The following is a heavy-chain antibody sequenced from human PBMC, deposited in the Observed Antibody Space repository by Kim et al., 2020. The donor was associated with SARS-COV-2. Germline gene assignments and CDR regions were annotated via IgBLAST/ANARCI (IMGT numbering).Heavy chain of an antibody. D-gene: IGHD6-13*01. CDR1: GFTFSSYG. J-gene: IGHJ4*02. CDR2: IWYDGSNK. CDR3: AGDLGIAAAETGDY. Sequence: GGSLRLSCAASGFTFSSYGMHWVRQAPGKGLEWVAVIWYDGSNKYYADSVKGRFTISRDNSKNTLYLQMNSLRAEDTAVYYCAGDLGIAAAETGDYWGQGTLVTVSS. V-gene: IGHV3-33*01.